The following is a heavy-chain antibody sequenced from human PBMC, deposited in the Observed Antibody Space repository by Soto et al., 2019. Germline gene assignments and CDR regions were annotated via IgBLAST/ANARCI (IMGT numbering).Heavy chain of an antibody. J-gene: IGHJ4*02. CDR2: IIPIFGTA. CDR3: ARGGYSYDRFDY. V-gene: IGHV1-69*13. Sequence: SVKVSCKASGGTFSSYAISWVRQAPGQGLEWMGGIIPIFGTANYAQKFQGRVTITADESTSTAYMELSSLRSEDTAVYYCARGGYSYDRFDYWGQGTLVTVPS. CDR1: GGTFSSYA. D-gene: IGHD5-18*01.